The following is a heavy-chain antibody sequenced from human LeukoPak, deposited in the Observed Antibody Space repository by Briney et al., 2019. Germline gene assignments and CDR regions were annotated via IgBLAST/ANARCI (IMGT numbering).Heavy chain of an antibody. CDR3: ARLDIMVSPDGFWVNWFDP. Sequence: ASETLSLTCTVSGYSISSGYYWGWIRQPPGKGLEFIATIYPTGSAYYNPSLKSRVTISIDTSKNQIFLRLTSATAADTALYCCARLDIMVSPDGFWVNWFDPWGQGTLVTVSS. J-gene: IGHJ5*02. V-gene: IGHV4-38-2*02. D-gene: IGHD3/OR15-3a*01. CDR2: IYPTGSA. CDR1: GYSISSGYY.